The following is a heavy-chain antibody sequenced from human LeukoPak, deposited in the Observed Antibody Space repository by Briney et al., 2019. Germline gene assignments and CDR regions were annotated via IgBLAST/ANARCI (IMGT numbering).Heavy chain of an antibody. CDR3: ARVGIAAAGLPLDFDY. CDR1: GGSISSSSW. V-gene: IGHV4-4*02. CDR2: IYHSGST. Sequence: SETLSLTCAVSGGSISSSSWWSWVRQPPGKGLEWIGEIYHSGSTNYNPSLRSRVTISVDKSKNQFSLKLSSVTAADTAVYYCARVGIAAAGLPLDFDYWGQGTLVTVSS. D-gene: IGHD6-13*01. J-gene: IGHJ4*02.